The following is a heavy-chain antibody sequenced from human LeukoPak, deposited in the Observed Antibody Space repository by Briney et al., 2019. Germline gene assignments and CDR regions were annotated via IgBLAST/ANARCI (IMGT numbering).Heavy chain of an antibody. CDR2: IYYSGST. CDR1: GGSISSSSYY. Sequence: PSETLSLTCTVSGGSISSSSYYWGWIRQPPGKGLEWIGSIYYSGSTYYNPSLKSRVTISVDTSKNQFSLKLSSVTAADTAVYYCARDQNLLLDCSSTSCYTFDYWGQGTLVTVSS. D-gene: IGHD2-2*02. J-gene: IGHJ4*02. V-gene: IGHV4-39*07. CDR3: ARDQNLLLDCSSTSCYTFDY.